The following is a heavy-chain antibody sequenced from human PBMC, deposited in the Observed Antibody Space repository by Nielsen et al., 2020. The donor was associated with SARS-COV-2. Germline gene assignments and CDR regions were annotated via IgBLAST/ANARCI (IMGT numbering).Heavy chain of an antibody. CDR1: GGSFSGYY. CDR3: ARGGRGWNDDFDY. V-gene: IGHV4-34*01. J-gene: IGHJ4*02. D-gene: IGHD1-1*01. Sequence: ESLKISCAVYGGSFSGYYWSWIRQPPGKGLEWIGEINHSGSTNYNPSLKSRVTISVDTSKNQFSLKLSSVTAADTAVYYCARGGRGWNDDFDYWGQGTLVTVSS. CDR2: INHSGST.